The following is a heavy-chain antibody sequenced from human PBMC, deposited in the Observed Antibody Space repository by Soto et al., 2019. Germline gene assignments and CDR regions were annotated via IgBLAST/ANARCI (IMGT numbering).Heavy chain of an antibody. CDR2: ISWNSGSI. CDR1: GFTFDDYA. J-gene: IGHJ3*02. CDR3: AKAQTKVVTRNAFDI. Sequence: PGGSLRLSCAASGFTFDDYAMHWVRQAPGKGLEWVSGISWNSGSIGYADSVKGRFTISRDNAKNSLYLQMNSLRAEDTALYYCAKAQTKVVTRNAFDIWGQGTMVTVSS. V-gene: IGHV3-9*01. D-gene: IGHD2-21*02.